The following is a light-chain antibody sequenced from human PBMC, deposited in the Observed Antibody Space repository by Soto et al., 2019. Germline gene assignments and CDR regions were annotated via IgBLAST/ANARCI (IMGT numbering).Light chain of an antibody. V-gene: IGLV2-14*01. CDR2: EVS. Sequence: QSVLTQPASVSGSPGQSVTISCTGTTSDVGGYISVSWYQQHPGKAPKLMIYEVSNRPSGVSNRFSGSKSGDTASLTISGLQAEDEADYYCSSYTHGGTFHVVFGGGTKLTVL. CDR3: SSYTHGGTFHVV. CDR1: TSDVGGYIS. J-gene: IGLJ2*01.